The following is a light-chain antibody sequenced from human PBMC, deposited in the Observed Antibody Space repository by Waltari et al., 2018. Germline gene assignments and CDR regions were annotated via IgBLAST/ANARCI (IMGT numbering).Light chain of an antibody. J-gene: IGLJ3*02. CDR1: SGSVSSTSY. V-gene: IGLV8-61*01. Sequence: QTVVTQEPSLSVSPGGTVTLTCALRSGSVSSTSYPTWYQQPPGQPPRTLVYKGISRSSGVPDRFSGSILGNTAALTITGAQADDESDYYCSMYMGSGVWVFGGGTKLTVL. CDR2: KGI. CDR3: SMYMGSGVWV.